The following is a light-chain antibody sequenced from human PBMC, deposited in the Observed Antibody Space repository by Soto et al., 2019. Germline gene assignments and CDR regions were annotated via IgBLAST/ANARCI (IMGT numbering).Light chain of an antibody. CDR2: GAS. J-gene: IGKJ4*01. CDR3: QHYNNWPLT. V-gene: IGKV3-15*01. CDR1: QSVSSN. Sequence: EIVMTQSPAILSVSPGERATLSCRASQSVSSNLAWYQQKPGQTPRLLIHGASTRATGIPARFSGSGSGTEFTLTISSLQSEDFAIYYCQHYNNWPLTFGGGTKVDIK.